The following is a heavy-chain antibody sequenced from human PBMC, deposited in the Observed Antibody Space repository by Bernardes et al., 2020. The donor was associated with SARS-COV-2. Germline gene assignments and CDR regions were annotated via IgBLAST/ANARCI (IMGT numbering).Heavy chain of an antibody. CDR1: GGSFSGYY. CDR3: ARGGGGRRITMIVVAAGVRAFDI. V-gene: IGHV4-34*01. D-gene: IGHD3-22*01. J-gene: IGHJ3*02. CDR2: INHSGST. Sequence: SETLSLTCAVYGGSFSGYYWSWIRQPPGKGLEWIGEINHSGSTNYNPSLKSRVTISVDTSKNQFSLNLRSVTAADTAVYYCARGGGGRRITMIVVAAGVRAFDIWGQGTKVTVSS.